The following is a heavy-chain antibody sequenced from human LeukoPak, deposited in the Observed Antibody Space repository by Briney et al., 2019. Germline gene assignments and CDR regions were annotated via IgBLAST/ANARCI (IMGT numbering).Heavy chain of an antibody. V-gene: IGHV4-39*07. CDR2: MLFGATT. CDR3: ARGRRGSYFQDY. J-gene: IGHJ4*02. CDR1: GDSISSSNSY. D-gene: IGHD1-26*01. Sequence: SETLSLTCTVSGDSISSSNSYWGWIRQPPGKGLEWIGSMLFGATTSYDPSLKSRVPISIDPSKNQFSLKLSSVTAADTALYYCARGRRGSYFQDYWGQGTLVTVSS.